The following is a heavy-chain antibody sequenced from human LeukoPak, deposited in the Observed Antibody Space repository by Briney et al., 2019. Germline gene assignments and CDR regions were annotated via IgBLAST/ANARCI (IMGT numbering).Heavy chain of an antibody. J-gene: IGHJ4*02. V-gene: IGHV7-4-1*02. Sequence: ASVKVSCKASGYTFTSSALNWVRQAPGQGLEWMGWINTNTGNPTYAQGFTGRFAFSLDTSVSTAYLQISSLKAEDTAVYYCATDLKKGDSGCFDYWGRGTLVTVSS. CDR2: INTNTGNP. D-gene: IGHD6-19*01. CDR3: ATDLKKGDSGCFDY. CDR1: GYTFTSSA.